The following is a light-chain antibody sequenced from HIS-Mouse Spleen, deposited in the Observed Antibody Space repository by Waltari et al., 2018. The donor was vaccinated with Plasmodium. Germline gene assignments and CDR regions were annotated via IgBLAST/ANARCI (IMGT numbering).Light chain of an antibody. CDR1: SSDVGGYNY. Sequence: QSALTQPPSASGSPGQSVTISCTGTSSDVGGYNYVSWYQPHPGKAPKLMIYEVSKRPSGVPDRFSGSKSGNTASLTVSGLHAEDEADYYCSSYAGSNNLVFCGGTKLTVL. CDR3: SSYAGSNNLV. V-gene: IGLV2-8*01. J-gene: IGLJ2*01. CDR2: EVS.